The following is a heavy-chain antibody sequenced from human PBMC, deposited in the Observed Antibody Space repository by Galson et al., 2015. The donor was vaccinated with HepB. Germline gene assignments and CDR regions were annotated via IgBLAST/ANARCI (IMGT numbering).Heavy chain of an antibody. CDR2: ISGSGGST. Sequence: SLRLSCAASGFTFSSYAMSWVRQAPGKGLEWVSAISGSGGSTYYADSVKGRFTISRDNAQNSLYLQMNTLRVEDTAVYYCATRGWYFDHWGQGTLVTVSS. CDR3: ATRGWYFDH. V-gene: IGHV3-23*01. J-gene: IGHJ4*02. D-gene: IGHD6-19*01. CDR1: GFTFSSYA.